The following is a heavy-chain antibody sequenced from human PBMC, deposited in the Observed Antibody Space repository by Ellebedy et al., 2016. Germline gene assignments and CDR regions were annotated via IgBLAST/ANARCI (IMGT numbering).Heavy chain of an antibody. V-gene: IGHV1-18*04. Sequence: ASVQVSCKASGYTFTSYGISWARQAPGQGLEWMGWISAYNGHTNYAQKLQGRVTMTTDTSTSTAYMELRSRRSDDTAVYYCARGGRGSSVGHFDYWGQGTLVTVSS. D-gene: IGHD6-6*01. CDR3: ARGGRGSSVGHFDY. CDR1: GYTFTSYG. J-gene: IGHJ4*02. CDR2: ISAYNGHT.